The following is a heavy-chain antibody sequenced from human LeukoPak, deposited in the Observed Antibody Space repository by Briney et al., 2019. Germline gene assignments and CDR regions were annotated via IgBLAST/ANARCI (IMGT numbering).Heavy chain of an antibody. J-gene: IGHJ3*02. Sequence: ASVKVSCKASGYTFTSYAMHWVRQAPGQSLEWMGWINAGNGNTKYSQKFQGRVTITRDTSASTAYMELSSLRSEDTAVYYCARWDGYPIDAFDIWGQGTMVTVSS. CDR1: GYTFTSYA. CDR3: ARWDGYPIDAFDI. CDR2: INAGNGNT. V-gene: IGHV1-3*01. D-gene: IGHD5-24*01.